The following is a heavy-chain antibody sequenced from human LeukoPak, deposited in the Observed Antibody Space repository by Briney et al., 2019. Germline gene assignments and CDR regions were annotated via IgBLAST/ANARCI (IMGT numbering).Heavy chain of an antibody. CDR1: GGTFSSYA. CDR3: ARDAWATVNHWYFDL. Sequence: SVKVSCKASGGTFSSYAISWVRQAPGQGLEWMGGIIPIFGTANYAQKFQGRVTITADESTSTAYMELSSVTAADTAVYYCARDAWATVNHWYFDLWGRGTLVTVSS. CDR2: IIPIFGTA. D-gene: IGHD4-17*01. V-gene: IGHV1-69*01. J-gene: IGHJ2*01.